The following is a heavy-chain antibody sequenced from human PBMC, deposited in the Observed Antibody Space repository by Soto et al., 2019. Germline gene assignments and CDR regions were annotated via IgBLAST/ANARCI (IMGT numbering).Heavy chain of an antibody. CDR2: IYPGDSDT. CDR1: GYSFTSYW. J-gene: IGHJ6*02. CDR3: ARIKGGFLYYYYGMDI. Sequence: EYLKTSFKGAGYSFTSYWIGWVRQMPGKGLEWMGIIYPGDSDTRYSPSFQGQVTISADKSISTAYLQWSSLKASDTAMYYCARIKGGFLYYYYGMDIWGQGTTVTVSS. V-gene: IGHV5-51*01. D-gene: IGHD5-12*01.